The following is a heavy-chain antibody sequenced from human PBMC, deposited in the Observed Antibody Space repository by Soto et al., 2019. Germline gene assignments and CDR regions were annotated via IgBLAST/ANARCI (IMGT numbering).Heavy chain of an antibody. J-gene: IGHJ4*02. V-gene: IGHV1-18*01. CDR2: ISVYNGNT. D-gene: IGHD3-9*01. CDR1: GYTFSSYG. CDR3: ARLTNYDILTGAYDY. Sequence: ASVKVSCKASGYTFSSYGISWVRQAPRQGLEWMGWISVYNGNTKYAQKLQGRVTMTTDTSTSTAHLELRSLRSDDTAVYYCARLTNYDILTGAYDYWGQGTQVTVS.